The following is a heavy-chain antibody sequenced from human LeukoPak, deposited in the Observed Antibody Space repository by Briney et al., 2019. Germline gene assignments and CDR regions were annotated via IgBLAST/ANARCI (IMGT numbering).Heavy chain of an antibody. J-gene: IGHJ5*02. D-gene: IGHD4-17*01. Sequence: PGGSLRLSCAASGFTFSGSAMHWVRQASGEGLEWVGRIRTKGKSYATEYAASVKGRFIISRDDLKNTAYLQMNSLKIKDTAVYYCTRTTVTMADWFDPWGQGTLVTVSS. V-gene: IGHV3-73*01. CDR3: TRTTVTMADWFDP. CDR2: IRTKGKSYAT. CDR1: GFTFSGSA.